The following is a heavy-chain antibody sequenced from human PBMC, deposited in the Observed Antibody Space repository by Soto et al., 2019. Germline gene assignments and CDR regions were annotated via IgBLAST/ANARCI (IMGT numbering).Heavy chain of an antibody. CDR1: GGSISSGGYY. CDR3: ARGGISHWAYFYYMDV. V-gene: IGHV4-31*03. J-gene: IGHJ6*03. CDR2: IYHLGST. Sequence: PSETLSLTCTVSGGSISSGGYYWSWIRQHPGMALEWIGYIYHLGSTYYNPSLKSRVTMSVDTSKNQFSLTLNSVTAADTATYYCARGGISHWAYFYYMDVWDRGTTVTVSS. D-gene: IGHD2-21*01.